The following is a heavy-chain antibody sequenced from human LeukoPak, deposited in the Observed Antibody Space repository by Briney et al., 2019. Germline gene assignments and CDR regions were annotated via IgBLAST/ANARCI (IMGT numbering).Heavy chain of an antibody. D-gene: IGHD2-2*03. V-gene: IGHV3-23*01. CDR3: AKHCSGYCNTASEKRFDP. Sequence: GVSLRLSCAASGFTFSSYSMNWVRQAPGKGLEWVSGIGSNSVPTVYADSVKGRVTISRDNSKSMLYLQMDSLRVEDTAVYYCAKHCSGYCNTASEKRFDPWGQGTLVTVSS. CDR2: IGSNSVPT. CDR1: GFTFSSYS. J-gene: IGHJ5*02.